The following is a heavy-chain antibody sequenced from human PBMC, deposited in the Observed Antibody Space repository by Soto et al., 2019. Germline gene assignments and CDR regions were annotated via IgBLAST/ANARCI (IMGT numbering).Heavy chain of an antibody. CDR3: AKDSLWGSYPSDY. V-gene: IGHV3-23*01. D-gene: IGHD3-16*02. J-gene: IGHJ4*02. Sequence: RSMRDSWTAAWVKCGTYAMHRIRQTPGKGLEWVSAISGSGGSTYYADSVKGRFTISRDNSKNTLYLQMNSLRAEDTAVYYCAKDSLWGSYPSDYWGQGTLVTVSS. CDR2: ISGSGGST. CDR1: WVKCGTYA.